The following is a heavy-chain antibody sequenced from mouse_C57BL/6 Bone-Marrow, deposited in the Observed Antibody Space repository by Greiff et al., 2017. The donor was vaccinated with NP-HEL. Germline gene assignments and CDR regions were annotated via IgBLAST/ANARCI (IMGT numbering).Heavy chain of an antibody. CDR3: ARRRDGYYGSTYAMDY. D-gene: IGHD1-1*01. CDR1: GFTFSSYT. J-gene: IGHJ4*01. CDR2: ISGGGGNT. Sequence: EVQLVESGGGLVKPGGSLKLSCAASGFTFSSYTMSWVRQTPEKRLEWVATISGGGGNTYYPDSVKGRFTISRDNAKNTLYLQMSSLRSEDTALYYCARRRDGYYGSTYAMDYWGQGTSVTVSS. V-gene: IGHV5-9*01.